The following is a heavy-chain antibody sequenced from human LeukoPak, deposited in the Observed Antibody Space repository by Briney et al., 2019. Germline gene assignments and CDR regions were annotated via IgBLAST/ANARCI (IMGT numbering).Heavy chain of an antibody. V-gene: IGHV3-23*01. CDR3: AKRGGSSNFDY. D-gene: IGHD1-26*01. Sequence: GGSLRLSCAASEFTFSSYAMSWVRQAPGKGLEWVSAISYSGGSTYYADSVKGRFTISRDNSKNTLYLQMNSLRAEDTAVYYCAKRGGSSNFDYWGQGTLVTVSS. J-gene: IGHJ4*02. CDR2: ISYSGGST. CDR1: EFTFSSYA.